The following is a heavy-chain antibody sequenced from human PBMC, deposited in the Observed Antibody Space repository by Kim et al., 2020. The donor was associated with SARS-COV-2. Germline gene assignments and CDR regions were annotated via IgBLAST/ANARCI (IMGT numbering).Heavy chain of an antibody. CDR1: GGSFSGYY. D-gene: IGHD3-10*01. J-gene: IGHJ4*01. CDR3: ARVGYYDGSGRYYPAY. V-gene: IGHV4-34*01. CDR2: INHSGST. Sequence: SETLSLTCAVYGGSFSGYYWSWIRQPPGKGLEWIGEINHSGSTNYNPSLKSRVTISVDTSKNQFSLKLSSVTAADTAVYYCARVGYYDGSGRYYPAYWG.